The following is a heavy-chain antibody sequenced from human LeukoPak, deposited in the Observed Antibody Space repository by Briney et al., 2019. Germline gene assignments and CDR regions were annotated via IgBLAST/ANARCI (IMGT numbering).Heavy chain of an antibody. Sequence: SETLSLTCTVSGGSISSSSYHWGWLRQPPGKGLEWIGSIYYSGSTYYNPSLKSRVTISVDTSKNQFSLKLSSVTAADTAVYYCARLRLVGATGWDYWGQGTLVTVSS. V-gene: IGHV4-39*01. J-gene: IGHJ4*02. CDR1: GGSISSSSYH. CDR3: ARLRLVGATGWDY. CDR2: IYYSGST. D-gene: IGHD1-26*01.